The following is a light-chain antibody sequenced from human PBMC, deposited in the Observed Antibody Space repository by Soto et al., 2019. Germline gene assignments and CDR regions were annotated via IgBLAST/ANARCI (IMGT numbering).Light chain of an antibody. Sequence: DIQMTQSPSSLSASVGDRVTITCRASQSISSYLNWYQQKPGKAPKLLIYAASSLQGGVPSRFSGSGSGTDFTLTISSLQPEDFATYYCQQSYSTPWTFGQGTKVEIK. V-gene: IGKV1-39*01. CDR1: QSISSY. J-gene: IGKJ1*01. CDR2: AAS. CDR3: QQSYSTPWT.